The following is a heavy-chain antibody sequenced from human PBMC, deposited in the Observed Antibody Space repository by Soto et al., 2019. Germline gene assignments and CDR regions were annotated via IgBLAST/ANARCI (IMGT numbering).Heavy chain of an antibody. CDR1: GGSITSSGYY. J-gene: IGHJ4*02. CDR2: TSNSGST. D-gene: IGHD3-16*01. CDR3: ARVGGSTKVDY. Sequence: QVQLQESGPGLVKPSQTLSLTCTVSGGSITSSGYYWSWIRQHPGEGLEWIGFTSNSGSTSYHPSLKSRVTISVDTSSNPFSLNLKSVTAADTACYYCARVGGSTKVDYWGQGTLVTGSP. V-gene: IGHV4-31*03.